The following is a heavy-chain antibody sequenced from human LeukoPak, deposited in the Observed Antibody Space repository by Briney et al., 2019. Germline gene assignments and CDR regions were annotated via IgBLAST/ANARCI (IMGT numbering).Heavy chain of an antibody. V-gene: IGHV3-30*02. D-gene: IGHD3-9*01. CDR1: GFTFSSYG. Sequence: PGGSLRLSCAASGFTFSSYGMHWVRQAPGKGLEWVAFIRYDGSNKYYADSVKGRFTISRDNSKNTLYLQMNSLRAEDTAVYYCAKDQYYDILTGYLDYWGQGTLVTVSS. J-gene: IGHJ4*02. CDR2: IRYDGSNK. CDR3: AKDQYYDILTGYLDY.